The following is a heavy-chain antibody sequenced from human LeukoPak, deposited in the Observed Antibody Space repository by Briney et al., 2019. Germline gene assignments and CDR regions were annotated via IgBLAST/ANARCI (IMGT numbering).Heavy chain of an antibody. Sequence: GRSLRLSCAASGFTFSSYSMNWVRQAPGKGLEWVSSISSSSSYIYYADSVKGRFTISRDNAKNSLYLQMNSLRAEDTAVYYCAREGDSGYSSSWYYVQGCGMDVWGQGTTVTVSS. CDR1: GFTFSSYS. D-gene: IGHD6-13*01. CDR2: ISSSSSYI. V-gene: IGHV3-21*01. CDR3: AREGDSGYSSSWYYVQGCGMDV. J-gene: IGHJ6*02.